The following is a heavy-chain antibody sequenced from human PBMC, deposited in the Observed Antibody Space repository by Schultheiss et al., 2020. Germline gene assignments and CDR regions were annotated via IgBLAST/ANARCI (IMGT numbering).Heavy chain of an antibody. V-gene: IGHV3-23*01. D-gene: IGHD3-22*01. CDR2: ISGSGDIT. Sequence: GSLRLSCAASGFTFSSYAMSWVRQAPGKGLEWVSAISGSGDITFFADSVKGRFTISRDNSKNTLYLQMNSLRAEDTAVYYCAKDRSVVVVSVFDYWGHGPLVTVSS. J-gene: IGHJ4*01. CDR3: AKDRSVVVVSVFDY. CDR1: GFTFSSYA.